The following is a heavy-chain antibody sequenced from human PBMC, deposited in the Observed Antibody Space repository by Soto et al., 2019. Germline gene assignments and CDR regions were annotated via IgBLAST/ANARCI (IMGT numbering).Heavy chain of an antibody. V-gene: IGHV3-30-3*01. J-gene: IGHJ6*02. CDR1: GFTFSSYA. D-gene: IGHD2-21*02. Sequence: GGSLRLSCAASGFTFSSYAMHWVRQAPGKWLEWVAVISYDGSNKYYADSVKGRFTISRDNSKNTLYLQMNSLRAEDTAVYYCARDQVGTYYYYYYGMDVWGQGXTVTVYS. CDR3: ARDQVGTYYYYYYGMDV. CDR2: ISYDGSNK.